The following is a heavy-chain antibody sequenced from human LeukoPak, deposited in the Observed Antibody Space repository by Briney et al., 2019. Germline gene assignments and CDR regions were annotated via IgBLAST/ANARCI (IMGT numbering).Heavy chain of an antibody. Sequence: GGSLGLSCAASGFTLSNYWMHWVRQAPGKGPVWVSRINPDGSRIDYAESVRGRFTISRDSAKNTLYLRMNSLRAEDTAVYYCSRDFVGADDYWGQGTLVTVSS. J-gene: IGHJ4*02. CDR1: GFTLSNYW. V-gene: IGHV3-74*01. D-gene: IGHD1-26*01. CDR3: SRDFVGADDY. CDR2: INPDGSRI.